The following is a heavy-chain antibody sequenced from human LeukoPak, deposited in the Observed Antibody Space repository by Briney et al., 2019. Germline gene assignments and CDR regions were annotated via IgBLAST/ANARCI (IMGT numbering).Heavy chain of an antibody. J-gene: IGHJ4*02. CDR3: AKDQVHYYGSGSPFDY. Sequence: ETLSLTCKVSDGYISSYYWHWIRQPPGKGLEWVSAISGSGGSTYYADSVKGRFTISRDNSKNTLYLQMNSLRAEDTAVYYCAKDQVHYYGSGSPFDYWGQGTLVTVSS. CDR1: DGYISSYY. CDR2: ISGSGGST. V-gene: IGHV3-23*01. D-gene: IGHD3-10*01.